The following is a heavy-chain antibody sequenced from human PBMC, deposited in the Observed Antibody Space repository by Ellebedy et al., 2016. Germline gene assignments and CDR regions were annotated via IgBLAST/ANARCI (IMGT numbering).Heavy chain of an antibody. CDR1: GFTFSSYW. CDR3: AKGNAIPGPEPLDF. D-gene: IGHD1-14*01. CDR2: INSDGSST. V-gene: IGHV3-74*01. Sequence: GGSLRLSCAASGFTFSSYWMHWVRQAPGKGLVWVSRINSDGSSTSYADSVKGRFTISRDNAKNTLYLQMNSLTVEDTAVYYCAKGNAIPGPEPLDFWGQGTLVTVSS. J-gene: IGHJ4*02.